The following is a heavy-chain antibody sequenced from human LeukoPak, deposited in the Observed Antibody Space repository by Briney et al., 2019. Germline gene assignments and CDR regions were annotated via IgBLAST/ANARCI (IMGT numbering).Heavy chain of an antibody. CDR1: GFTFSSYE. D-gene: IGHD6-13*01. Sequence: GGSLRLSCAASGFTFSSYEMNWVRQAPGKGLEWVSYIISSGSTIYYADSVKGRFTISRDNAKNSLYLQMNSLRAEDTAVYYCARTRARGSWMYSYYYYMDVWGKGTTVTISS. CDR3: ARTRARGSWMYSYYYYMDV. V-gene: IGHV3-48*03. J-gene: IGHJ6*03. CDR2: IISSGSTI.